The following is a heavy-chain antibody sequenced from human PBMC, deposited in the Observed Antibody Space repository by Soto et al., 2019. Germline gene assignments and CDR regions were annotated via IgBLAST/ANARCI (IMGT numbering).Heavy chain of an antibody. CDR3: ARGWSVSYHPGYYGMDV. Sequence: QVQLVQSGAEVKKPGSSVKVSCKASGGTFSSYAISWVRQAPGQGLEWMGGIIPIFGTANYAQKFQGRVTITADEATSTAYMGVSSLRSEDTAVYYCARGWSVSYHPGYYGMDVWGQGTTVTVSS. CDR1: GGTFSSYA. J-gene: IGHJ6*02. CDR2: IIPIFGTA. V-gene: IGHV1-69*01. D-gene: IGHD1-26*01.